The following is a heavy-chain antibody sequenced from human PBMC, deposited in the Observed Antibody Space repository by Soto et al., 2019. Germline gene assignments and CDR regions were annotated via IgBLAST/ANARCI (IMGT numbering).Heavy chain of an antibody. V-gene: IGHV1-3*04. CDR3: AREYYDVLAGRSFDP. CDR1: GYTFSDYA. D-gene: IGHD3-9*01. CDR2: INIGKGDT. Sequence: QVQLVQSGAEVKKPGASVKVSCQASGYTFSDYAMHWVRQAPGQRLEWVGWINIGKGDTKYSQKFQDRVLITRDISASKVYMDLTALRPEDTALYYCAREYYDVLAGRSFDPWGQGTQVTVSS. J-gene: IGHJ5*02.